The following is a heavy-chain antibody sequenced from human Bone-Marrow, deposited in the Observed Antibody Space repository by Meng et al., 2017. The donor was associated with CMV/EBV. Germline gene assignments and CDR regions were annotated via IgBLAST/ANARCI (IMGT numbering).Heavy chain of an antibody. V-gene: IGHV3-74*01. D-gene: IGHD6-13*01. J-gene: IGHJ6*02. CDR2: INSDGSST. CDR3: AKEGSSSWPYYYYGMDV. Sequence: GGSLRLSCAASGFTFSSYAMHWVRQAPGKGLVWVSRINSDGSSTSYADSVKGRFTISRDNAKNTLYLQMNSLRAEDTAVYYCAKEGSSSWPYYYYGMDVWGQGTTVTVSS. CDR1: GFTFSSYA.